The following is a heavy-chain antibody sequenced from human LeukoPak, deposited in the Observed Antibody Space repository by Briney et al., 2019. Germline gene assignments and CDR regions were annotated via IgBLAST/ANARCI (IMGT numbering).Heavy chain of an antibody. CDR1: GYTFTGYY. J-gene: IGHJ4*02. CDR3: ARVDERKLRLPGY. V-gene: IGHV1-2*02. CDR2: INPNSGGT. Sequence: ASVKVSCKSSGYTFTGYYMHWVRQAPGQGLEWMGWINPNSGGTNYAQKFQGRVTMTRDTSISTAYMELSRLRSDDTAVYYCARVDERKLRLPGYWGQGTLVTVSS. D-gene: IGHD1-26*01.